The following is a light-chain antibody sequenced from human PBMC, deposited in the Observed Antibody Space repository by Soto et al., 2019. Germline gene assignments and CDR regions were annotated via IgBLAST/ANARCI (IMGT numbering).Light chain of an antibody. CDR3: QQYGSSIT. CDR2: GAF. Sequence: EIVMTQSPATLAVSPGESATLSCRASQSVSSNLAWYQQKPGQAPSILIYGAFTRATGIQDRFSGSGSGTDSTLTIKRLEPEDFAVYYCQQYGSSITFGQGTRLEIK. CDR1: QSVSSN. J-gene: IGKJ5*01. V-gene: IGKV3-20*01.